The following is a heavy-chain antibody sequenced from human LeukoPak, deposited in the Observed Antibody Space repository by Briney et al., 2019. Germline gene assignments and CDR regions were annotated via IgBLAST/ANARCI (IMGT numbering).Heavy chain of an antibody. Sequence: ASVKVSCKASGYTFTGYYMHWVRQAPGQGLEWMGWINPNSGGTNYAQKFQGRVTMTRDTSISTAYMELRSLRSDDTAVFYCARLSRPDSSLPYYVMDVWGQGTTVTVSS. CDR2: INPNSGGT. CDR3: ARLSRPDSSLPYYVMDV. V-gene: IGHV1-2*02. CDR1: GYTFTGYY. J-gene: IGHJ6*02. D-gene: IGHD6-13*01.